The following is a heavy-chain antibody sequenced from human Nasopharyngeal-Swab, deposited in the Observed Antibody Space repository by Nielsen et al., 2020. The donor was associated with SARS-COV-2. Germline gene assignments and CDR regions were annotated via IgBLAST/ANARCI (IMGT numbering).Heavy chain of an antibody. J-gene: IGHJ4*02. D-gene: IGHD1-26*01. CDR2: ISYDGSNK. CDR1: GFTFSSYA. Sequence: GESLKISCAASGFTFSSYAMHWVRQAPGRGLEWVAVISYDGSNKYYADSVKGRFTISRDNSKNTLYLQMNSLRGEDTAVYYCARGRGGSYFSYFEYRGQGTLVTVSS. CDR3: ARGRGGSYFSYFEY. V-gene: IGHV3-30-3*01.